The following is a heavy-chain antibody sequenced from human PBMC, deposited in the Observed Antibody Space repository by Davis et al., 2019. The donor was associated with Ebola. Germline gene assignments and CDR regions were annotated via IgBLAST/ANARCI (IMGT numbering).Heavy chain of an antibody. V-gene: IGHV3-48*04. Sequence: GESLKISCAASGFTFSNYGMHWVRQAPGKGLEWVSYISSSGSTIYYADSVKGRFTISRDNAKNSLYLQMNSLRAEDTAVYYCARKLNIVASYYYYGMDVWGQGTTVTVSS. CDR1: GFTFSNYG. D-gene: IGHD5-12*01. CDR3: ARKLNIVASYYYYGMDV. J-gene: IGHJ6*02. CDR2: ISSSGSTI.